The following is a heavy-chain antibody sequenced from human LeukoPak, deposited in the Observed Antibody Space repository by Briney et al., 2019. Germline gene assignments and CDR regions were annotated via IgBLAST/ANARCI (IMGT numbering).Heavy chain of an antibody. CDR2: ISYDGSNK. J-gene: IGHJ6*03. D-gene: IGHD4-17*01. V-gene: IGHV3-30*04. Sequence: PGGSLRLSCAASGFTFSSHSMHWVRQAPGKGLEWVAVISYDGSNKYYVDSVKGRFTISRDNSKNTLYLQMVSLRTEDTAVYYCARGRDTVTRPLYYFYYYMDVWGKGTTVTVSS. CDR1: GFTFSSHS. CDR3: ARGRDTVTRPLYYFYYYMDV.